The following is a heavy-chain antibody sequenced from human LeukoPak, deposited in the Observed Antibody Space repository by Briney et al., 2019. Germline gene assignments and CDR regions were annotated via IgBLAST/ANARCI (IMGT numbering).Heavy chain of an antibody. CDR2: IYTSGST. V-gene: IGHV4-61*02. J-gene: IGHJ6*03. D-gene: IGHD4-23*01. CDR1: GGSISSGSYY. CDR3: ARESVTPYYYYMDV. Sequence: SETLSLTCTVSGGSISSGSYYWSRIRQPGGKGLGWIGRIYTSGSTNYNPSLKSRVTISVDTSKNQFSLKLSSVTAADTAVYYCARESVTPYYYYMDVWGKGTTVTVSS.